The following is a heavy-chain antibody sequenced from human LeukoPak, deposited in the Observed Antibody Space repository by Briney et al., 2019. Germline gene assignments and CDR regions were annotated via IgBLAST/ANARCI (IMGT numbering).Heavy chain of an antibody. D-gene: IGHD1-26*01. V-gene: IGHV4-34*01. J-gene: IGHJ4*02. CDR1: GGSFSGYY. CDR3: AKVPLPWIVGATSYFDY. Sequence: SETLSLTCAVYGGSFSGYYWSWIRQPPGKGLEWIGEINHSGSTNYNPSLKSRVTVSVDNSKNQFSLKLSSVTAADTAVYYCAKVPLPWIVGATSYFDYWGQGTLVTVSS. CDR2: INHSGST.